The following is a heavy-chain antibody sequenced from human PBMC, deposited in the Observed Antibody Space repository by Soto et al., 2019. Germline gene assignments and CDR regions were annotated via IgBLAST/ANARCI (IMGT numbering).Heavy chain of an antibody. CDR1: GDSVRNGGYY. J-gene: IGHJ4*02. CDR3: AREAAATPYFEY. Sequence: QVQLQESGPGLVKPSQTLSLTCTVSGDSVRNGGYYWNWIRQYPGKGLEWIGYIYYTGSTSYNPSLESRLTISADTSKNQFSLRLRSVTAADTAVYYCAREAAATPYFEYWGQGALVTISS. CDR2: IYYTGST. V-gene: IGHV4-31*03. D-gene: IGHD2-15*01.